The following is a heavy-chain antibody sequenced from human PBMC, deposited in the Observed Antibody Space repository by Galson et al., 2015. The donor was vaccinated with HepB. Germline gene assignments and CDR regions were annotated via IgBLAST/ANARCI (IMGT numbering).Heavy chain of an antibody. CDR1: GYTLTELS. CDR2: FDPEDGET. Sequence: SVKVSCKVSGYTLTELSMHWVRQALGKGLEWMGGFDPEDGETIYAQKFQGRVTMTEDTSTDTAYMELSSLRSEDTAVYYCATDLYCGGGCFDYWGQGTLVTVSS. J-gene: IGHJ4*02. D-gene: IGHD2-21*02. CDR3: ATDLYCGGGCFDY. V-gene: IGHV1-24*01.